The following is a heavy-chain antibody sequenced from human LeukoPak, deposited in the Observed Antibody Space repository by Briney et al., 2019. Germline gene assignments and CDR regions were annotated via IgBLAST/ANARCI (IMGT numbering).Heavy chain of an antibody. CDR1: GFTVSSNY. D-gene: IGHD3-22*01. J-gene: IGHJ4*02. CDR3: ARGREGRHYDSSGYYYYFDY. Sequence: GGSLRLSCAASGFTVSSNYMSWVRQAPGKGLEWVSVIYSGGSTYYADSVKGRFTISRDNSKNTLYLQMNSLRAEDTAVYYCARGREGRHYDSSGYYYYFDYWGQGTLVTVSS. V-gene: IGHV3-53*01. CDR2: IYSGGST.